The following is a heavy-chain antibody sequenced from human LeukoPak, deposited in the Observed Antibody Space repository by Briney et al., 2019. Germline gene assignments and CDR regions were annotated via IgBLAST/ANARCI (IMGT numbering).Heavy chain of an antibody. Sequence: ASVKVSCKASGYTFTGYYMHWVRQAPGQGLEWMGWINPNSGGTNYAQKFQGRVTMTRDTSISTAYTELSRLGSDDTAVYYCARAYRVRGYIVVVPAFDYWGQGTLVNVSS. CDR2: INPNSGGT. CDR3: ARAYRVRGYIVVVPAFDY. CDR1: GYTFTGYY. D-gene: IGHD2-2*01. V-gene: IGHV1-2*02. J-gene: IGHJ4*02.